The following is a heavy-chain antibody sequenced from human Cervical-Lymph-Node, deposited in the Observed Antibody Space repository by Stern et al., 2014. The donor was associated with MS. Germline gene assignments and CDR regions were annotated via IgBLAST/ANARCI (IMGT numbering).Heavy chain of an antibody. Sequence: VQLVQSGGGVVQPGRSLRLSCAASGFTFSSYDMHWVRQAPGKGLGWVAVISYDGSNKYYADSVKGRFTISRDNSKNTLYLQMNSLRAEDTAVYYCAKGPVWNWYFDLWGRGTLVTVSS. D-gene: IGHD3-16*01. CDR3: AKGPVWNWYFDL. V-gene: IGHV3-30*18. CDR2: ISYDGSNK. J-gene: IGHJ2*01. CDR1: GFTFSSYD.